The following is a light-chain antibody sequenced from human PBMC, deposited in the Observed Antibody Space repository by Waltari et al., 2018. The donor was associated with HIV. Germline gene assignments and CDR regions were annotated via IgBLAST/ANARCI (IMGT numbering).Light chain of an antibody. J-gene: IGKJ4*01. Sequence: DILMSQSPSYLAVSLGERPPITCRSSQSVLYSSNNSNYLAWYQQKPGQPPKVLIYWASNRVSGVPDRFSGGGSGTDFTLTISSLQAEDVAVYYCQQYYSAPVTFGGGTKVEIK. CDR3: QQYYSAPVT. CDR1: QSVLYSSNNSNY. CDR2: WAS. V-gene: IGKV4-1*01.